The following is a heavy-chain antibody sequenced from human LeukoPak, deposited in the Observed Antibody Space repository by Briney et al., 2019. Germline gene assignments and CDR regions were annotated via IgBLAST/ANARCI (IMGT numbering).Heavy chain of an antibody. CDR2: VNHSGSA. Sequence: PSETLSLTCAVYGASFSGYYWSWIRHSPTKGLEWIGEVNHSGSAMYNPSLKSRDTTSADKSQNQFFLRLSPVAAADSGVYYCARESASNSHVNWFDPWSQGTLATVSS. V-gene: IGHV4-34*01. CDR3: ARESASNSHVNWFDP. D-gene: IGHD2/OR15-2a*01. CDR1: GASFSGYY. J-gene: IGHJ5*02.